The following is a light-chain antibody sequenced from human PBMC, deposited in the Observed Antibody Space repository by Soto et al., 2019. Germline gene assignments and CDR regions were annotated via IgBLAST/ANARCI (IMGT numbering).Light chain of an antibody. CDR2: GSS. J-gene: IGKJ3*01. V-gene: IGKV1-12*01. CDR1: QDIHTW. CDR3: QQANSFPFT. Sequence: DMQMTQSPSSVSASLGDRVTITGRSSQDIHTWLAWYQQKPGQAPKLLIYGSSHLHSGVPSRFSGSGSGTDFTLTISSLQSEDFATYYCQQANSFPFTFGPGTKVDVK.